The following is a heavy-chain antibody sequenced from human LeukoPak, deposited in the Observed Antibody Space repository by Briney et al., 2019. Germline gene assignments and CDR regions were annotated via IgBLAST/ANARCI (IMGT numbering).Heavy chain of an antibody. V-gene: IGHV4-39*07. Sequence: SETLSLTCTVSGGSISSNTYYWGWIRQPPGKGLEWIGSIYYSGSTYYNPSLKSRVTISVDTSKNQFSLKLSSVTAADTAVYYCARGSSGWPFGYWGQGTLVTVSS. CDR3: ARGSSGWPFGY. CDR1: GGSISSNTYY. J-gene: IGHJ4*02. CDR2: IYYSGST. D-gene: IGHD6-19*01.